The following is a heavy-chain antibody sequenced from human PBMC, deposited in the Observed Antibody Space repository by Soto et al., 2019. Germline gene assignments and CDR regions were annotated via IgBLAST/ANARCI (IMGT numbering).Heavy chain of an antibody. J-gene: IGHJ3*02. CDR3: AKAHYFDGSGYAFDI. CDR2: VSAFGGHT. CDR1: GFTFSEYA. D-gene: IGHD6-19*01. Sequence: PGGSLRLSCAGSGFTFSEYAITWVRQARGQGLGWVSSVSAFGGHTFYADSVKGRFTVSRDTSNTTVYLHMTRLRAEDTALYFCAKAHYFDGSGYAFDIWGHGTVVTVSS. V-gene: IGHV3-23*01.